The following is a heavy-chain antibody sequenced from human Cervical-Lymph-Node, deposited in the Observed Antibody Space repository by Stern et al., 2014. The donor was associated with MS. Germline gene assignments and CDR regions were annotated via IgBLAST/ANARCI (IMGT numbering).Heavy chain of an antibody. CDR1: GYSFTHFA. D-gene: IGHD4-17*01. CDR3: ARDPHDYGDRFDY. V-gene: IGHV7-4-1*02. CDR2: INANTGNP. J-gene: IGHJ4*02. Sequence: VHLVESGSELKKPGASVKVSCKASGYSFTHFALNWVRHAPGQGLQWMGWINANTGNPSSAQAFTGRFVFSLDTSVSTAYLQISSLKAEDTAVYYCARDPHDYGDRFDYWGQGTLVTVSS.